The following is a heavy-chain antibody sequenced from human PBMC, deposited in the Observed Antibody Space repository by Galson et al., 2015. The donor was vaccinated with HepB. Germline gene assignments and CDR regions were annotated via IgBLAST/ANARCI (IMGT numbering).Heavy chain of an antibody. Sequence: PALVKPTQTLTLTCTFSGFSLSTSGVGVGWIRQPPGKALEWLALIYWDDDKRYSPSLKSRLTITKDTSKNQVVLTMTNMDPVDTATYYCAHRGGRTPTVTAFDYWGQGTLVTVSS. CDR2: IYWDDDK. D-gene: IGHD4-17*01. CDR3: AHRGGRTPTVTAFDY. J-gene: IGHJ4*02. V-gene: IGHV2-5*02. CDR1: GFSLSTSGVG.